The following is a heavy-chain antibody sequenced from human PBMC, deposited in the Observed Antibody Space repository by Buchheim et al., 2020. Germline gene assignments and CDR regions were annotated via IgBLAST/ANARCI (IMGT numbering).Heavy chain of an antibody. V-gene: IGHV3-33*01. J-gene: IGHJ4*02. D-gene: IGHD6-19*01. CDR1: GFTFSSYG. CDR2: IWYDGSNK. CDR3: ARDMVPGIAVAGTSFFDY. Sequence: QVQLVESGGGVVQPGRSLRLSCAASGFTFSSYGMHWVRQAPGKGLEWVAVIWYDGSNKNYADSVKGRFTIYRDNSKNTLYLQMNSLRAEDTAVYYCARDMVPGIAVAGTSFFDYWGQGTL.